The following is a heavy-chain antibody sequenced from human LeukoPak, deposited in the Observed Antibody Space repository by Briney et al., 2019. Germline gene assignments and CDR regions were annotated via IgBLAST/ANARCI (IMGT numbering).Heavy chain of an antibody. V-gene: IGHV4-38-2*01. J-gene: IGHJ4*02. Sequence: SETLSLTCAVSGYSISSGYYWGWIRQPPGKGLEWIGSIYHSGSTYYNPSLKSRVTISVDTPKNQFSLKLSSVTAADTAVYYCAAGIPYNWNDGIFDYWGQGTLVTVSS. CDR1: GYSISSGYY. D-gene: IGHD1-20*01. CDR2: IYHSGST. CDR3: AAGIPYNWNDGIFDY.